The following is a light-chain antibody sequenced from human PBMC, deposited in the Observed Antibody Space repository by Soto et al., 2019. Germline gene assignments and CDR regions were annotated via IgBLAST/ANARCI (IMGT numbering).Light chain of an antibody. CDR1: QDITND. Sequence: DIQMTQSPSSLSASVGDRVTITCQASQDITNDLNWYQQKPGKAPKVLIYEASNLETGVPSRFSGSGSGTDFTFTITTLQPEDIAKYFCKQYDNAPPTFGGGTKLEIK. V-gene: IGKV1-33*01. CDR3: KQYDNAPPT. CDR2: EAS. J-gene: IGKJ4*01.